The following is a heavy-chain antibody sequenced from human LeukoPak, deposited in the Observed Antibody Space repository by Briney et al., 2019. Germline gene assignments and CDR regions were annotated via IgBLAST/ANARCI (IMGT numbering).Heavy chain of an antibody. J-gene: IGHJ6*02. D-gene: IGHD4-17*01. CDR2: INPNSGGT. V-gene: IGHV1-2*04. CDR3: ARDMATVTTSYYYGMDV. Sequence: ASVKVSCKASGYTFTGYYMHRVRQAPGQGLEWMGWINPNSGGTNYAQKFQGWVTMTRDTSISTAHMELSRLRSDDTAVYYCARDMATVTTSYYYGMDVWGQGTTVTVSS. CDR1: GYTFTGYY.